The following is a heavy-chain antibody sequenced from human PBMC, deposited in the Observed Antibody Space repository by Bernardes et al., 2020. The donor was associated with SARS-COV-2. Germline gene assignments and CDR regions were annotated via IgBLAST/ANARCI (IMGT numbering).Heavy chain of an antibody. V-gene: IGHV4-39*01. CDR2: IYSSGSS. D-gene: IGHD2-21*01. J-gene: IGHJ6*02. CDR1: GGSISIRNYY. CDR3: AGSSCGIDCYIGGLRSWDYGMDV. Sequence: SETLSLTCTVSGGSISIRNYYWGWIRQPTGKGLEWFGSIYSSGSSYYNPSLQSRVRPSVATSKNQFSLRLSFVTAADTAVYYCAGSSCGIDCYIGGLRSWDYGMDVWGQGTTVTVSS.